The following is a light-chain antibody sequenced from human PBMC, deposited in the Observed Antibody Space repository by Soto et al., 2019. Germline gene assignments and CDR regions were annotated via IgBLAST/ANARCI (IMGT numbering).Light chain of an antibody. CDR3: QQLNSYPLT. CDR2: AAS. V-gene: IGKV1-9*01. Sequence: DIQLTQSPSFLSASVGDRVTITCRASQGIKNYLAWYQQKPGKGSNLLIYAASTLQSGVPSRFSGSGSATEFTLTISSLQPEDLATYYCQQLNSYPLTFGGGTKVEIK. CDR1: QGIKNY. J-gene: IGKJ4*01.